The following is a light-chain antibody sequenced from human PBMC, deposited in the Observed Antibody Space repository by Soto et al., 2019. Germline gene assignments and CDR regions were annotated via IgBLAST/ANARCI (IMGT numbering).Light chain of an antibody. V-gene: IGKV1-39*01. J-gene: IGKJ4*01. CDR1: QPISSY. CDR3: QQSYNTPLT. CDR2: AAS. Sequence: DIQMTQSPSSLSASVGDRVTITCRASQPISSYLSWYQQKPGKAPNLLIYAASSLQSGVPSRFSGSGSGTDFTLTISSLQPEDFATYYCQQSYNTPLTFGGGTKVEIK.